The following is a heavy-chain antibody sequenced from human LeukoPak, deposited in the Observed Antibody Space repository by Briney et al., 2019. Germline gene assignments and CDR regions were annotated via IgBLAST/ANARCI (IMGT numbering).Heavy chain of an antibody. CDR2: ISGSGGST. J-gene: IGHJ5*02. Sequence: GGSLRLSCAASGFTFSSYAMSWVRQAPGKGLEWVSAISGSGGSTYYADSVKGRFTISRDNSKNTLYLQMNSLRAEDTAVYYCAKPPGDCSGGSCYLVWFDPWGQGTLVTVSS. CDR3: AKPPGDCSGGSCYLVWFDP. D-gene: IGHD2-15*01. CDR1: GFTFSSYA. V-gene: IGHV3-23*01.